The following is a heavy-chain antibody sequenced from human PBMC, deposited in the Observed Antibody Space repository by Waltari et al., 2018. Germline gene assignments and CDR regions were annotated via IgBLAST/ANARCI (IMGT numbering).Heavy chain of an antibody. CDR1: VGSISSSY. CDR2: IYTSGST. CDR3: ARVGRFKSLDAFDI. Sequence: QVQLQESGPGLVKPSATLSLTCPVSVGSISSSYWSWIRQPAGKGLEWIGRIYTSGSTNYNPSLKSRVTMSVDTSKNQFSLKLSSVTAADTAVYYCARVGRFKSLDAFDIWGQGTMVTVSS. V-gene: IGHV4-4*07. D-gene: IGHD3-16*01. J-gene: IGHJ3*02.